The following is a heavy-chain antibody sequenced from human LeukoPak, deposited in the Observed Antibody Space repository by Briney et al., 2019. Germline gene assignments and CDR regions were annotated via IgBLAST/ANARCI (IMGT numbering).Heavy chain of an antibody. Sequence: GRSLRLSCAASGFTFSSYGMHWVRQAPGKGLEWVAVISYDGSNKYYADSVKGRFTISRDNSKNTLYLQMNSLRAEDTAVYYCAKDPLGRIAAAEGYFDYRGQGTLVTVSS. CDR2: ISYDGSNK. CDR3: AKDPLGRIAAAEGYFDY. D-gene: IGHD6-13*01. CDR1: GFTFSSYG. J-gene: IGHJ4*02. V-gene: IGHV3-30*18.